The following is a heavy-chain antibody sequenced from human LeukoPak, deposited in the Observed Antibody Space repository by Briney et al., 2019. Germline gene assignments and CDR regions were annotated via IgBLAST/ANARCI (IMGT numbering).Heavy chain of an antibody. Sequence: SVKVSCKASGDSINTYTINWVRQAPGQGLEWMGGINPISGTANYAQKFQGKVTITADESTSTAYMELSSLRSDDTAVYYCARESGIQLWYNYEYYFDYWGQGTLVTVSS. CDR2: INPISGTA. J-gene: IGHJ4*02. CDR1: GDSINTYT. CDR3: ARESGIQLWYNYEYYFDY. D-gene: IGHD5-18*01. V-gene: IGHV1-69*13.